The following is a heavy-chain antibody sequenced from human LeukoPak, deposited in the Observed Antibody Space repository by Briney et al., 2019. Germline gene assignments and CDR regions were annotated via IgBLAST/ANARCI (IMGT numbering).Heavy chain of an antibody. CDR3: ARVHYSSSWYEFRYFDY. CDR2: IYYSGST. J-gene: IGHJ4*02. D-gene: IGHD6-13*01. V-gene: IGHV4-59*12. CDR1: GGSISSYY. Sequence: SETLSLTCTVSGGSISSYYWSWIRQPPGKGLEWIGYIYYSGSTNYNPSLKSRVTMSVDTSKNQFSLKLSSVTAADTAVYYCARVHYSSSWYEFRYFDYWGQGTLVTVSS.